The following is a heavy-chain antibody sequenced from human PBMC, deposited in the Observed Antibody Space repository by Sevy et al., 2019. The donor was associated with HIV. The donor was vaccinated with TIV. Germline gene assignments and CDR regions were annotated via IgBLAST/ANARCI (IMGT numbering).Heavy chain of an antibody. CDR2: IKQDGSEK. V-gene: IGHV3-7*03. CDR3: ASEGYYDYIWGSYRYFNDY. D-gene: IGHD3-16*02. Sequence: GGSLRLSCAASGFTFSNYWMTWVRQAPGKGLEWVAHIKQDGSEKHYVDSVKGRFTISRDNSKNSVYLQMNSLRAEDTAVYFCASEGYYDYIWGSYRYFNDYWGQGTLVAVSS. CDR1: GFTFSNYW. J-gene: IGHJ4*02.